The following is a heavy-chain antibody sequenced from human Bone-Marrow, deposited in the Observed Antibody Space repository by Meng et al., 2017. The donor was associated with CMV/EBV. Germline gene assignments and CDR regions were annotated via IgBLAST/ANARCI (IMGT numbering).Heavy chain of an antibody. Sequence: GESLKISCAASGFTFSDYYMSWIRQAPGKGLERVSYISSSGSTIYYTDSVKGRFTISRDNARNSLYLQMNSLRAEDTAVYYCAREGSGNWWTVTTSYYYYYYGMDVWGQGTTVTVSS. V-gene: IGHV3-11*04. CDR1: GFTFSDYY. J-gene: IGHJ6*02. CDR3: AREGSGNWWTVTTSYYYYYYGMDV. CDR2: ISSSGSTI. D-gene: IGHD4-11*01.